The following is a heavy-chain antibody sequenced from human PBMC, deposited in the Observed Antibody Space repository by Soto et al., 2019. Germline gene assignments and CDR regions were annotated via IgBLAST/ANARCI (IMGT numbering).Heavy chain of an antibody. CDR1: GVTVSSNY. V-gene: IGHV3-66*04. D-gene: IGHD5-18*01. CDR3: ARHGYNSGGGYFDY. Sequence: EVQLVASGGGLGQPWGSLRLSCAASGVTVSSNYMSWVRQAPGKGLEWVSVIYSGGSTYYADSVKGRFTISRDHSKNTLYLQMNSLRAEDTAVYYCARHGYNSGGGYFDYWGQGTLVTVSS. CDR2: IYSGGST. J-gene: IGHJ4*02.